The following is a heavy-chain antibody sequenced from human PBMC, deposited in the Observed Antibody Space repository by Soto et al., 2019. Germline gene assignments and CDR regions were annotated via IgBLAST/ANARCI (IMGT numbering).Heavy chain of an antibody. Sequence: EVQLLDSGGGLVQPGGSLRLSCAASGFTFSTFAMSWVRQAPGKGLEWVSVIRGSGHSTYYADSVKGRFTISRDKSKNTLYLQMNSLRAEDTAVYYCAKGGSGNYWGGYIFDYWGQGTLVTVSS. V-gene: IGHV3-23*01. D-gene: IGHD1-26*01. CDR3: AKGGSGNYWGGYIFDY. CDR2: IRGSGHST. J-gene: IGHJ4*02. CDR1: GFTFSTFA.